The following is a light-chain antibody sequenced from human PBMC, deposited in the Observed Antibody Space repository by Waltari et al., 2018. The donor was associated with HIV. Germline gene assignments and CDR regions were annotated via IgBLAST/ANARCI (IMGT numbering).Light chain of an antibody. CDR1: QSISASQ. CDR3: QQYGRSPIT. V-gene: IGKV3-20*01. CDR2: GAS. J-gene: IGKJ5*01. Sequence: EIVFTPSPDTLSVSPAQSATLPCRASQSISASQLAWYQQKPGQAPRLVIYGASTRATGIPDRFSGSGSGTDFTLTISRLEPEDSAVFYCQQYGRSPITFGLGTRLEIK.